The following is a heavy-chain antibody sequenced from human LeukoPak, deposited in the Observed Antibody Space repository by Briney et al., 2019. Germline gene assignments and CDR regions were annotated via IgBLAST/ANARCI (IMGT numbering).Heavy chain of an antibody. CDR2: IYWNDDK. V-gene: IGHV2-5*01. J-gene: IGHJ4*02. D-gene: IGHD4-17*01. Sequence: SGPTLVKPTQTLTPTCTFSGFSLSTSGVGVGWIRQPPGKALEWLALIYWNDDKRYSPSLKSRLTITKDTSKNQVVLTMTNMDPVDTATYYCAHRGTTYYFDYWGQGTLVTVSS. CDR3: AHRGTTYYFDY. CDR1: GFSLSTSGVG.